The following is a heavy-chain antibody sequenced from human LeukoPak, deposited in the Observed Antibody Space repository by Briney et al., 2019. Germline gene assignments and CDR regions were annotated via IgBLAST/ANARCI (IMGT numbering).Heavy chain of an antibody. D-gene: IGHD2-2*02. CDR2: MNPNSGNT. CDR1: GYTFTSYD. Sequence: ASVKVSCKASGYTFTSYDINWVRQATGQGLEWMGWMNPNSGNTGYAQKFQGRVTITRNTSISTAYMELSSLRSEDTAVYYCARAVRYCTSTSGYKSTFDIWGQGTMVTVSS. V-gene: IGHV1-8*03. CDR3: ARAVRYCTSTSGYKSTFDI. J-gene: IGHJ3*02.